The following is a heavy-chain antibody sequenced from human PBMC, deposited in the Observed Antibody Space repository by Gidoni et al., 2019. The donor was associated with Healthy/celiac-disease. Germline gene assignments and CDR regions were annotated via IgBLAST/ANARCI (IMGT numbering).Heavy chain of an antibody. CDR2: IYYSGST. CDR3: ARVLRITIFGVAPAGWFDP. V-gene: IGHV4-31*03. D-gene: IGHD3-3*01. CDR1: GGSLSSGGYY. Sequence: QVQLQESGPGLVKPSQTLSLTCTFSGGSLSSGGYYWSWIRQHPGKGLEWIGYIYYSGSTYYNPSLKSRVTISVDTSKNQFSLKLSSVTAADTAVYYCARVLRITIFGVAPAGWFDPWGQGTLVTVSS. J-gene: IGHJ5*02.